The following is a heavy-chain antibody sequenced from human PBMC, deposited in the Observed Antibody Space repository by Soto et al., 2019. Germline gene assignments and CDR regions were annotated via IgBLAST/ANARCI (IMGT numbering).Heavy chain of an antibody. CDR1: GFTFSSYG. Sequence: GGSLRLSCAASGFTFSSYGMHWVRQAPGKGLEWVAVISYDGSNKYYADSVKGRFTISRDNSKNTLYLQMNSLRAEDTAVYYCAKAEWSSGYIYHWGQGTLVTVSS. D-gene: IGHD5-12*01. V-gene: IGHV3-30*18. CDR2: ISYDGSNK. CDR3: AKAEWSSGYIYH. J-gene: IGHJ5*02.